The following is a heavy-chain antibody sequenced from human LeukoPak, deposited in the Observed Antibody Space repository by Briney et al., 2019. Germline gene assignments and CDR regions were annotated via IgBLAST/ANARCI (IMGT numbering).Heavy chain of an antibody. V-gene: IGHV3-20*04. CDR1: GFTFSSYS. Sequence: GGSLRLSCAASGFTFSSYSMNWVRQAPGKGLEWVSGINWNGGSTGYADSVKGRFTISRDNAKNSLSLQMNSLRVEDTALYYCARGGISIFGVVIYMDVWGKGTTVTVSS. D-gene: IGHD3-3*01. CDR2: INWNGGST. J-gene: IGHJ6*03. CDR3: ARGGISIFGVVIYMDV.